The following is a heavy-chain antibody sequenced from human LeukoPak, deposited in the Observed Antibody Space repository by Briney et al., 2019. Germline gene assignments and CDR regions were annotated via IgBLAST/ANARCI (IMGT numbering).Heavy chain of an antibody. V-gene: IGHV1-69*04. D-gene: IGHD5-18*01. J-gene: IGHJ4*02. CDR3: ARGSGYSYGHGDY. CDR2: IIPILGIA. Sequence: SVKVSCKASGGTFSSYAISWVRQAPGQGLEWMGRIIPILGIANYAQKFQGRVTMTRNTSISTAYMELSSLRSEDTAVYYCARGSGYSYGHGDYWGQGTLVTVSS. CDR1: GGTFSSYA.